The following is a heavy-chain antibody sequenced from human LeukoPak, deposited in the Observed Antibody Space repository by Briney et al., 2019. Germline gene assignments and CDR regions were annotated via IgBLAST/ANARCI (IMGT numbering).Heavy chain of an antibody. D-gene: IGHD3-22*01. CDR3: AREEYYYDSSGTYYFDY. V-gene: IGHV3-53*01. CDR2: IYSGGST. J-gene: IGHJ4*02. Sequence: PGGSLRLSCAASGFTVSSNYMSWVRQAPGKGLEWVSVIYSGGSTYYADSVKGRFTISRDNSKNTLYLQMNSLRAEDTAVYYFAREEYYYDSSGTYYFDYWGQGTLVTVSS. CDR1: GFTVSSNY.